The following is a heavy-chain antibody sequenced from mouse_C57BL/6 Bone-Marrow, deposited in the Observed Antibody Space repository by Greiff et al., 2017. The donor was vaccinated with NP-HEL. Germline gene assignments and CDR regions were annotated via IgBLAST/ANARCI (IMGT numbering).Heavy chain of an antibody. Sequence: VQLKESGGDLVKPGGSLKLSCAASGFTFSSYGMSWVRQTPDKRLEWVATISSGGSYTYYPDSVKGRFTISRDNAKNTLYLQMSSLKSEDTAMYYCASPIYDGYSWFAYWGQGTLVTVSA. CDR1: GFTFSSYG. CDR3: ASPIYDGYSWFAY. V-gene: IGHV5-6*01. D-gene: IGHD2-3*01. CDR2: ISSGGSYT. J-gene: IGHJ3*01.